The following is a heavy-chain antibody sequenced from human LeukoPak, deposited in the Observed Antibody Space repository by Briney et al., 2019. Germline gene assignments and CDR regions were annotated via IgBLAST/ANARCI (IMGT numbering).Heavy chain of an antibody. CDR3: ARVRGYSYGYWFDP. D-gene: IGHD5-18*01. J-gene: IGHJ5*02. CDR1: GGSISSYY. Sequence: SETLSLTCTVSGGSISSYYWSWIRQPPGKGLEWIGYIYYSGSTNYNPSLKSRVTISVDTSKNQFSLKLSSVTAADTAVYYCARVRGYSYGYWFDPWGQGTLVTVSS. V-gene: IGHV4-59*01. CDR2: IYYSGST.